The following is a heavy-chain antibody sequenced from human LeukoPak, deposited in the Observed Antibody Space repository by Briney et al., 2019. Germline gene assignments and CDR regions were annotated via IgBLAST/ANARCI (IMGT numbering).Heavy chain of an antibody. Sequence: GASVKVSCKASGYTFTSYYMHWVRQAPGQGLEWMGIINPSGGSTSYAQKFQGRVTMTRDMSTSTVYMELSSLRSEDTAVYYCAREEGYVWGSYRYGVDYWGQGTLVTVSS. CDR1: GYTFTSYY. CDR2: INPSGGST. J-gene: IGHJ4*02. D-gene: IGHD3-16*02. V-gene: IGHV1-46*01. CDR3: AREEGYVWGSYRYGVDY.